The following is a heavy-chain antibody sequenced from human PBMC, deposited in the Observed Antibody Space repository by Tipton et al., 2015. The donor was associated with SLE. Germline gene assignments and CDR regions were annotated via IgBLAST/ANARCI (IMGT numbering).Heavy chain of an antibody. V-gene: IGHV4-59*11. J-gene: IGHJ4*02. D-gene: IGHD1-7*01. CDR3: ARVEELIFDY. CDR2: IYYSGST. Sequence: TLSLTCTVSGGSISSHYWSWIRQPPGKGLEWIGYIYYSGSTNYNPSLKSRVTISVDTSKNQFSLKLSSVTAADTAVYYCARVEELIFDYWGRGTLVTVSS. CDR1: GGSISSHY.